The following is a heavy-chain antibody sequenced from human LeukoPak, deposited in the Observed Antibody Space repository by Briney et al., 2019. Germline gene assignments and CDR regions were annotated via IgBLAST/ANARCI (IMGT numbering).Heavy chain of an antibody. J-gene: IGHJ4*02. V-gene: IGHV1-18*01. CDR1: GYTFTSYG. CDR3: ARFAVHRRITVAGQFGLDY. CDR2: ISAYNGNT. Sequence: ASVKVSCTTSGYTFTSYGISWVRQAPGQGLEWMGWISAYNGNTNYAQKLQGRVTMTTDTSTSTVYMELSSLRSEDTAVYYCARFAVHRRITVAGQFGLDYWGQGTLVSLSS. D-gene: IGHD6-19*01.